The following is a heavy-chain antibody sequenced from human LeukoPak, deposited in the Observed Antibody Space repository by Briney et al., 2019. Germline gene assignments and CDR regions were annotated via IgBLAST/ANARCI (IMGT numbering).Heavy chain of an antibody. CDR2: INPSGTST. CDR1: GFTFTSYY. D-gene: IGHD2-21*01. CDR3: AREFRGGYFDY. J-gene: IGHJ4*02. Sequence: ASLKVSCKASGFTFTSYYMHWVRQAPGQGLEWMGLINPSGTSTNYAQKFQGRVTMTRDTSTSTVYMELSSLRSEDTAVYYCAREFRGGYFDYWGQGTLVTVSS. V-gene: IGHV1-46*01.